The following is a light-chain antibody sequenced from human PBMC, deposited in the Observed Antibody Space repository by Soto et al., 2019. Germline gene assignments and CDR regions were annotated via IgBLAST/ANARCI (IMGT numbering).Light chain of an antibody. V-gene: IGKV1-39*01. CDR2: AAS. CDR1: QSISTF. CDR3: QQSYTTPRT. J-gene: IGKJ1*01. Sequence: DIQMTQSPSSLSASVGDRVSVTCRASQSISTFLNWYQQRPGEAPKLLIYAASSLQSGVPSMFSGSGSGADFTLTIGSLQPEDFATYYCQQSYTTPRTFGQGTKVEVK.